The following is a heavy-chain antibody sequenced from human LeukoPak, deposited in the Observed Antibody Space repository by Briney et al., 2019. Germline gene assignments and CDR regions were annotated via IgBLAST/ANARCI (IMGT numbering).Heavy chain of an antibody. Sequence: PSETPSLTCTVSGGSISSYYWSWIRQPPGKGLEWIGYIYYSGSTNYNPSLKSRVTISVDTSKNQFSLKLSSVTAADTAVYYCARRVYCSGGSCYAHFDYWGQGTLVTVSS. CDR3: ARRVYCSGGSCYAHFDY. CDR2: IYYSGST. D-gene: IGHD2-15*01. J-gene: IGHJ4*02. V-gene: IGHV4-59*01. CDR1: GGSISSYY.